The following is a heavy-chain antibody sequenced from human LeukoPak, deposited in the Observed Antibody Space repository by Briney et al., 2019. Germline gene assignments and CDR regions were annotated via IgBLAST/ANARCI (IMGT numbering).Heavy chain of an antibody. CDR2: IDYDGSIT. Sequence: PGGSLRPSCAASGFTFSSYWIHWVRQVPGKGLVWVSRIDYDGSITNYADSAKGRFTISRDNARNTLYLQMNSLRVDDTAVYYCVKDLGGNYDYWGQGTLVTVSS. V-gene: IGHV3-74*01. D-gene: IGHD1-7*01. CDR1: GFTFSSYW. J-gene: IGHJ4*02. CDR3: VKDLGGNYDY.